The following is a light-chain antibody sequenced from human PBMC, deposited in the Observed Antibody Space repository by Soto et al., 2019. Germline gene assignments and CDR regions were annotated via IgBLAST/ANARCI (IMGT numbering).Light chain of an antibody. J-gene: IGKJ1*01. Sequence: EIVLTQSPGTLSLSPGERATLSCRASQSVSNNYLAWYQQKPGQAPRLLIYDASNRASGIPDSFSGSGSGTDFTFTISRLEPEDFAVYYCQKYGSSGTFGQGTKVEI. CDR3: QKYGSSGT. V-gene: IGKV3-20*01. CDR1: QSVSNNY. CDR2: DAS.